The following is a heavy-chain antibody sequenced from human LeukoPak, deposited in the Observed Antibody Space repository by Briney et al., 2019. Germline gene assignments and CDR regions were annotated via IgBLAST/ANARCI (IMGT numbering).Heavy chain of an antibody. D-gene: IGHD3-22*01. Sequence: GGSLRLSCAASGFTFSSYSMNWVRRAPGKGLEWVSSISSSSSYIYYADSVKGRFTISRDNAKNSLYLQMNSLRAEDTAVYYCASWSTYYDSSGYPNWGQGTLVTVSS. CDR3: ASWSTYYDSSGYPN. CDR1: GFTFSSYS. J-gene: IGHJ4*02. CDR2: ISSSSSYI. V-gene: IGHV3-21*01.